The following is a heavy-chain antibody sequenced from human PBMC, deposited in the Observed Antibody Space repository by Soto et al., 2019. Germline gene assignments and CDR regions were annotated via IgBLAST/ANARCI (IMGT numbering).Heavy chain of an antibody. D-gene: IGHD4-17*01. J-gene: IGHJ2*01. CDR2: INPNSGGT. Sequence: ASVKVSCKASGYTFTGYYMHWVRQAPGQGLEWMGWINPNSGGTNYAQKFQGWVTMTRDTSISTAYMELSRLRSDDTAVYYCARDPQSLRGDYVLWYFDLWGPGTLVTVSS. V-gene: IGHV1-2*04. CDR3: ARDPQSLRGDYVLWYFDL. CDR1: GYTFTGYY.